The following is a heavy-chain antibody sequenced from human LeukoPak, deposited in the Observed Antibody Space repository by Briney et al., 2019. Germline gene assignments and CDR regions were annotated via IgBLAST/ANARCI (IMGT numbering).Heavy chain of an antibody. CDR1: GFSFSTHN. CDR3: AKVVIVDYFDY. Sequence: KTGGSLRLSCVASGFSFSTHNMNWVRQAPGQGLEWVSSIGRDSSYVYYADSLKGRFTISRDNSKNTLYLQMNSLRAEDTAVYYCAKVVIVDYFDYWGQGTLVTVSS. V-gene: IGHV3-21*04. D-gene: IGHD2-21*01. J-gene: IGHJ4*02. CDR2: IGRDSSYV.